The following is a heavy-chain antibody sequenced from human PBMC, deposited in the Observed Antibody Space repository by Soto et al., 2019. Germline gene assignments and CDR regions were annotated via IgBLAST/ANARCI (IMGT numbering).Heavy chain of an antibody. CDR2: VSGSGGST. D-gene: IGHD1-26*01. J-gene: IGHJ4*02. V-gene: IGHV3-23*01. CDR3: AKGNSGSYYGGADY. CDR1: GFTFSSFA. Sequence: EVQLLESGGGLVQPGGSLRLSCAASGFTFSSFAMNWVRQAPGKGLEWVSGVSGSGGSTYYADSVKGRFTISRDKAKNTLDLQMNSLRAEDTAVYYCAKGNSGSYYGGADYWGQGTLVTVSS.